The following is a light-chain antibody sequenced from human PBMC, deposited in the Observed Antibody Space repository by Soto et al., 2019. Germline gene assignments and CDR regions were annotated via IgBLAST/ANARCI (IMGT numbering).Light chain of an antibody. CDR2: EVS. J-gene: IGLJ1*01. Sequence: QCLLTQPPSASGSRGQSFTISCTGTISDIGAYNYVSWYQQHPGKVPKLMIYEVSKRPSGVPDRFSASKSGNTASLTVSGLQAEDEADYYCRSHGGANNFYVFGTGTKVTVL. CDR1: ISDIGAYNY. CDR3: RSHGGANNFYV. V-gene: IGLV2-8*01.